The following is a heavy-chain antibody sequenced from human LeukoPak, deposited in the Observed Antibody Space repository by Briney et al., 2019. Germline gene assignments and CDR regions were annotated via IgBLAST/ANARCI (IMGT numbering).Heavy chain of an antibody. V-gene: IGHV4-61*02. CDR1: GGSISSGSYY. Sequence: SQTLSLTCTVSGGSISSGSYYWSWIRQPAGKGLEWIGRIYTGGSTNYNPSLKSRVTISVDTSKNQFSLKLSSVTAADTAVYYCARGTMTDAFDIWGQGTMVTVSS. J-gene: IGHJ3*02. D-gene: IGHD3-22*01. CDR3: ARGTMTDAFDI. CDR2: IYTGGST.